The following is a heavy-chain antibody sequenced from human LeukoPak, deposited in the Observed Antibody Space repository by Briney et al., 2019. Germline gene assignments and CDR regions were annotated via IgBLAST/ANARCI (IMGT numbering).Heavy chain of an antibody. CDR1: GYTFTSYG. V-gene: IGHV1-46*01. D-gene: IGHD7-27*01. CDR3: ARALNWGFGFDY. CDR2: INPSGVST. J-gene: IGHJ4*02. Sequence: ASVKVSCKASGYTFTSYGISWVRQAPGQGLEWMGIINPSGVSTGYAQKFQGRITMTTDMSTTTVYMELSSLRSEDTAVYYCARALNWGFGFDYWGQGPLITVSS.